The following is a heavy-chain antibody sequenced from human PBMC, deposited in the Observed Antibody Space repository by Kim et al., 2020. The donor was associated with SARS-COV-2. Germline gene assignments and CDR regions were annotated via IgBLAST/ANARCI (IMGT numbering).Heavy chain of an antibody. D-gene: IGHD4-4*01. V-gene: IGHV3-23*01. CDR3: TKVYSNYFDY. Sequence: SKSYADSVKGRFTISRANSKNTLYLQMNNLRAEDTAVYYCTKVYSNYFDYWGQGTLVTVSS. CDR2: SK. J-gene: IGHJ4*02.